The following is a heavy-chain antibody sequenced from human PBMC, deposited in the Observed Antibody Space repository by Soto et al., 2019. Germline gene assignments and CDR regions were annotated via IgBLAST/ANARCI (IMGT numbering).Heavy chain of an antibody. CDR3: ARVPPGASWFDP. CDR2: IYYSGTT. Sequence: QVQLQESGPGLVKPSQTLSLTCTVSGGSISSGGYYWSWIRQHPGKGLEWIGNIYYSGTTYSNPSLKSRVNTSVDTSKNQFSLKLSSVTAADPAVYYCARVPPGASWFDPWGQGTLVTVSS. CDR1: GGSISSGGYY. D-gene: IGHD3-10*01. J-gene: IGHJ5*02. V-gene: IGHV4-31*03.